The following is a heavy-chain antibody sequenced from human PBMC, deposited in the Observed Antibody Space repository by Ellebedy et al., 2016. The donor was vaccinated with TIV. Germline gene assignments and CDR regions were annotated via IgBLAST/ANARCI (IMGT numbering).Heavy chain of an antibody. Sequence: GESLKISCAASGFTFSNYGMYWVRQAPGKGLEWVAAISYDGGYKNSADSVKGRFSISRDNSRNTLYLQMNSLRLEDTAVYYCAKWDGYGDYWGQGTLVAVTS. CDR2: ISYDGGYK. J-gene: IGHJ4*02. CDR3: AKWDGYGDY. V-gene: IGHV3-30*18. CDR1: GFTFSNYG. D-gene: IGHD5-12*01.